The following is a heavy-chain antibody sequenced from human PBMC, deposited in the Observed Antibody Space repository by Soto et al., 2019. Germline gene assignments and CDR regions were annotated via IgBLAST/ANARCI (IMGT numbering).Heavy chain of an antibody. CDR3: ARKDIAGNSVDF. D-gene: IGHD6-13*01. CDR1: GCSFTNYW. J-gene: IGHJ4*02. CDR2: IYPGDSDT. V-gene: IGHV5-51*01. Sequence: GESLKISCKASGCSFTNYWIGWVRQMPGKGLEWMGIIYPGDSDTRYSPSFQGQVTISADKSISTAYLQWSSLKASDSAMFYCARKDIAGNSVDFWGQGTLVTVSS.